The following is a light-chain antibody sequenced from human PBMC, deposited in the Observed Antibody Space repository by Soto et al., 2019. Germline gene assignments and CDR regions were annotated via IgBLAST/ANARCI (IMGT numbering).Light chain of an antibody. CDR1: SSDIGAYNF. CDR3: TSWTTSTTMI. Sequence: QSVLTQPASVYGSTRQSITISCTGTSSDIGAYNFVSWYQQHPGKAPKLMLYDVNIRPSGVSNRFSGSKSGNTVSLTISGLQAEDEADYYCTSWTTSTTMIFGGGTKLTVL. J-gene: IGLJ2*01. V-gene: IGLV2-14*03. CDR2: DVN.